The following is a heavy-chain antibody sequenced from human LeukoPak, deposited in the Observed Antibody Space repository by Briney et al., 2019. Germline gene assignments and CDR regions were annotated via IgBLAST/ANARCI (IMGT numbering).Heavy chain of an antibody. CDR2: INSDGSST. CDR1: GFTFSSYW. Sequence: GGSLRLSCAASGFTFSSYWMHWVRQAPGKGLVWVSRINSDGSSTSYADSVKGRFTISRDDAKNTLYLQMNSLRAEDTAVYYCARGRQQLVRRRDAFDIWGQGTMVTVSS. CDR3: ARGRQQLVRRRDAFDI. D-gene: IGHD6-13*01. V-gene: IGHV3-74*01. J-gene: IGHJ3*02.